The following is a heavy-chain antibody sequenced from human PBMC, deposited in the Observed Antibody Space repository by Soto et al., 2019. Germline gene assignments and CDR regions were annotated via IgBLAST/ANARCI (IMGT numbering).Heavy chain of an antibody. CDR2: INPNSGGT. J-gene: IGHJ6*03. V-gene: IGHV1-2*04. CDR3: ARGQKVEPQLLFDYYHYMDV. CDR1: GYIFTGYY. Sequence: ASVKVSCKASGYIFTGYYMHWVRQAPGQGLEWMGWINPNSGGTNSAEKFEDWVTMTRDTSISTVYMELRRLRPDDTAVYYCARGQKVEPQLLFDYYHYMDVWGKGTTVTVSS. D-gene: IGHD2-2*01.